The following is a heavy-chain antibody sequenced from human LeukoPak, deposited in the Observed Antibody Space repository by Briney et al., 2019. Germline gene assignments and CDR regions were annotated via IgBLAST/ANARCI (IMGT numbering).Heavy chain of an antibody. V-gene: IGHV3-48*03. CDR1: GFTFDDYG. D-gene: IGHD3-22*01. J-gene: IGHJ4*02. CDR3: ARDPDYYDSSGYYYGVDY. Sequence: GGSLRLSCAASGFTFDDYGMNWVRQAPGKGLEWASYISSSGSTIYYADSVKGRFTISRDDAKNSLYLQMNSLRAEDTAVYYCARDPDYYDSSGYYYGVDYWGQGTLVTVSS. CDR2: ISSSGSTI.